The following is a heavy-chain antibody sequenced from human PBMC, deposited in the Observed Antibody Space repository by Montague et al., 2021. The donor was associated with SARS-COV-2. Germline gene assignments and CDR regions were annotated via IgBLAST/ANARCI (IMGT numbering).Heavy chain of an antibody. V-gene: IGHV4-39*01. CDR2: IYYRGNT. Sequence: SQTLSLTCTVSDASISSDNYFWGWIRQPPGKGLEWIGSIYYRGNTYLNPSLKSRATMSVDTSKNQFSLKLNSVTAADAAVYYCVRHVKGGACGWYQHFDSWGQGTLVTVSS. J-gene: IGHJ5*01. D-gene: IGHD6-19*01. CDR3: VRHVKGGACGWYQHFDS. CDR1: DASISSDNYF.